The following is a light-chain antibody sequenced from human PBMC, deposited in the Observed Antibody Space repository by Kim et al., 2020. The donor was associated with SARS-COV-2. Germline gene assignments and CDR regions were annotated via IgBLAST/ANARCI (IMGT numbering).Light chain of an antibody. CDR1: QSLLHSSGYNP. J-gene: IGKJ2*01. V-gene: IGKV2-28*01. CDR3: MQALQTPRT. Sequence: DVVMSQSPLSLPVTPGEPASISCWSSQSLLHSSGYNPLDWYLQKPGQAPQLLIYLGSNRASGVPDRFSGSGSGTDFTLKISRVEAEDVGVYYCMQALQTPRTFGQGTKLEI. CDR2: LGS.